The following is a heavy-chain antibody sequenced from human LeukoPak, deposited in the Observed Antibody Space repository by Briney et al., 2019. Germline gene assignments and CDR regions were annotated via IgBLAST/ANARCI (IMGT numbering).Heavy chain of an antibody. CDR2: ILSDGSKE. J-gene: IGHJ4*02. CDR1: GFTFSSYG. Sequence: GGSLRLSCAASGFTFSSYGMHWVRQAPGKGLEWVAVILSDGSKEFYTDSVKGRFTISRDNSKNTLYLQMNTLRAEDTAVYYCAKDGTYHYGSGGIKLDYWGQGILVTVSS. V-gene: IGHV3-33*06. D-gene: IGHD3-10*01. CDR3: AKDGTYHYGSGGIKLDY.